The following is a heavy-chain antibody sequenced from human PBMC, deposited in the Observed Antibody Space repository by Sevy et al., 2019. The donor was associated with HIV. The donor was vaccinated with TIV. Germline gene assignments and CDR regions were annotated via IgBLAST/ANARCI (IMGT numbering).Heavy chain of an antibody. CDR1: GFTFSSYW. V-gene: IGHV3-7*01. J-gene: IGHJ4*02. Sequence: GGSLRLSCAASGFTFSSYWMSRVRQAPGKGLEWVATMKEDGSERNYVDSVKGRFTISRDNAKNSLYLQMNSLRAEDTAVYYCVREGVGGYSYSLDCWGQGTLVTVSS. D-gene: IGHD5-18*01. CDR3: VREGVGGYSYSLDC. CDR2: MKEDGSER.